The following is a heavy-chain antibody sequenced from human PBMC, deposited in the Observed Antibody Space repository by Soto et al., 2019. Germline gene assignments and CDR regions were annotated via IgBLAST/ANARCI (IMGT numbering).Heavy chain of an antibody. Sequence: EVQLLESGGGLVQPGGSLRLSCAASGFTFSNFAMSWVRQAPGKGLEWVSAISGSGARTYYADSVKGRFTISRDNSKSTVYLQMNSLRAEDTAVYYCAKDGGGAPIFGAVNNWFDPWGQGTLVTVSS. V-gene: IGHV3-23*01. J-gene: IGHJ5*02. CDR2: ISGSGART. CDR1: GFTFSNFA. CDR3: AKDGGGAPIFGAVNNWFDP. D-gene: IGHD3-3*01.